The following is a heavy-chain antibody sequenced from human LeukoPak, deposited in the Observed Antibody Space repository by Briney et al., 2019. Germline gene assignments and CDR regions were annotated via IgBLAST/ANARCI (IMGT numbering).Heavy chain of an antibody. Sequence: SETLSLTCAVYGGSFSGYYWSWIRQAPGKGLEWIGEINHSGSTNYNPSLKSRVTISVDTSKNQFSLKLSSVTAADTAVYYCARVVAAAGRGYNRFDPWGQGTLVTVSS. V-gene: IGHV4-34*01. J-gene: IGHJ5*02. CDR1: GGSFSGYY. CDR2: INHSGST. CDR3: ARVVAAAGRGYNRFDP. D-gene: IGHD6-13*01.